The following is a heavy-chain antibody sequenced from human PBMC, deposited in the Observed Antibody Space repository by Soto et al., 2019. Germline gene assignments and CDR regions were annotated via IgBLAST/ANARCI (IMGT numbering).Heavy chain of an antibody. Sequence: QVQLVESGGGVVQPGRSLRLSCAASGFTFSSYGMHWVRQAPGKGLEWVAVISYDGSNKYYADSVKGRFTISRDNSKNTLYLQINSLRAEDTAVYYCAKDGRIGYGSGSSRFDYWGQGTLVAVSS. D-gene: IGHD3-10*01. CDR2: ISYDGSNK. CDR3: AKDGRIGYGSGSSRFDY. J-gene: IGHJ4*02. V-gene: IGHV3-30*18. CDR1: GFTFSSYG.